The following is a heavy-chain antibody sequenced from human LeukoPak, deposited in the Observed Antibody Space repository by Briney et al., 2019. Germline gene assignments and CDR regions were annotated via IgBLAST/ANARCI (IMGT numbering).Heavy chain of an antibody. D-gene: IGHD3/OR15-3a*01. CDR2: IYSGGST. CDR3: ARAGTALDPTYFDY. Sequence: GGSLRLSCAASGFTVSSNYMSWVRQAPGKGLEWFSVIYSGGSTYYADSVKGRFTISRDNSKNTLYLQMNSLRAEDTAVYYCARAGTALDPTYFDYWGQGTLVTVSS. V-gene: IGHV3-53*01. CDR1: GFTVSSNY. J-gene: IGHJ4*02.